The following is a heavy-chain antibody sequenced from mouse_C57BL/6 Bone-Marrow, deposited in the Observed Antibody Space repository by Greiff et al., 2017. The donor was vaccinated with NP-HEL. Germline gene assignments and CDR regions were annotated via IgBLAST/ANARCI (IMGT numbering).Heavy chain of an antibody. V-gene: IGHV3-5*01. CDR3: AREGYYGSSPHWYFDV. CDR2: IYYSGTI. CDR1: GISITTGNYR. D-gene: IGHD1-1*01. Sequence: EVKLKESGPGLVKPSQTVFLTCTVTGISITTGNYRWSWIRQFPGNKLEWIGYIYYSGTITYNPSLTSRTTITRDTPKNQFFLEMNSLTAEDTATYYCAREGYYGSSPHWYFDVWGTGTTVTVSS. J-gene: IGHJ1*03.